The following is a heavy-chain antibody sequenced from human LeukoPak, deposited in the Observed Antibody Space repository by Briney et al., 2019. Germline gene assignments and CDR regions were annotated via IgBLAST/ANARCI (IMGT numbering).Heavy chain of an antibody. CDR1: GASVSSNSAA. CDR3: ARGIAVAGKSGYFQH. D-gene: IGHD6-19*01. CDR2: TYYRSKWYN. J-gene: IGHJ1*01. Sequence: SQTLSLTCVISGASVSSNSAAWNWIRQSPSRGLEWLGRTYYRSKWYNDYAVSVKSRITINPDTSKNQFSLQLNSVTPEDTAVYYCARGIAVAGKSGYFQHWGQGTLVTVSS. V-gene: IGHV6-1*01.